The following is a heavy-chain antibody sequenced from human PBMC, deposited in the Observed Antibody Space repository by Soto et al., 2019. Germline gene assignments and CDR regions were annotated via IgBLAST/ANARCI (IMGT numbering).Heavy chain of an antibody. J-gene: IGHJ4*02. Sequence: PGGSVRLSCVASGFTFDTYALNWVRQAPGKGLEWVSAIGSSGSTYYADSVKGRFTISRDTPKKTLYLQMNSLRVEDTAKYYCAKGFRSLEWYSLAPFDYWGQGALVTVSS. CDR1: GFTFDTYA. CDR3: AKGFRSLEWYSLAPFDY. CDR2: IGSSGST. D-gene: IGHD3-3*01. V-gene: IGHV3-23*01.